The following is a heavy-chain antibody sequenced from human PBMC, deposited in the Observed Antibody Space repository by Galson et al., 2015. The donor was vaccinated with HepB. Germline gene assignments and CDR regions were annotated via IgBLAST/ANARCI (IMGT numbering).Heavy chain of an antibody. CDR2: INPNSGGT. CDR3: ARGALLWFGGAGGWFDP. D-gene: IGHD3-10*01. CDR1: GYTFTGYY. J-gene: IGHJ5*02. V-gene: IGHV1-2*04. Sequence: SVKVSCKASGYTFTGYYMHWVRQAPGQGLEWMGWINPNSGGTNYAQKFQGWVTMTRDTSISTAYMELSRLRSDDTAVYYCARGALLWFGGAGGWFDPWGQGTLVTVSS.